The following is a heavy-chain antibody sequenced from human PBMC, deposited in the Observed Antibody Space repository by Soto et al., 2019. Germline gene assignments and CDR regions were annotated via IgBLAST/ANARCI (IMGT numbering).Heavy chain of an antibody. CDR2: IIPIFGTA. V-gene: IGHV1-69*06. CDR1: GGTFSSYA. Sequence: EASVKVSCKASGGTFSSYAISWVRQAPGQGLEWMGGIIPIFGTANYSPSFQGHVTISADKSISTAYLQWSSLKASDTAMYYCASSTGGDDVAYYYGMDVWGQGTTVTVSS. D-gene: IGHD2-2*01. CDR3: ASSTGGDDVAYYYGMDV. J-gene: IGHJ6*02.